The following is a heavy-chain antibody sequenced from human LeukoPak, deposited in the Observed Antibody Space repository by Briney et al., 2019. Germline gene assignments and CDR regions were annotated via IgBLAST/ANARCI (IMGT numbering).Heavy chain of an antibody. CDR3: AKVSGYSSSSLLPTRFDP. CDR1: GFTFSSYA. J-gene: IGHJ5*02. V-gene: IGHV3-23*01. CDR2: ISGSGGST. D-gene: IGHD6-13*01. Sequence: PGGSLRLSCAASGFTFSSYAMSWVRQAPGKGLEWVSAISGSGGSTYYADSVKGRFTISRDNSKNTLYLQMNSLRAEDTAVYYCAKVSGYSSSSLLPTRFDPWGQGTLVTVSS.